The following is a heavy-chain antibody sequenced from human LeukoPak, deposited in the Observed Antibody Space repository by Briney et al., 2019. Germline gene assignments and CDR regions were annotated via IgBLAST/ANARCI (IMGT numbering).Heavy chain of an antibody. CDR2: IKQDGSEK. V-gene: IGHV3-7*01. CDR3: AGHHQAYSRTY. Sequence: GGSLRLSCAASGFTFSSYWMSWVRQAPGKGLEWVANIKQDGSEKYYVDSVKGRFTISRDNAKDTLYLQMNSLRAEDTAVYYCAGHHQAYSRTYWGQGTLVTVSS. CDR1: GFTFSSYW. J-gene: IGHJ4*02. D-gene: IGHD6-13*01.